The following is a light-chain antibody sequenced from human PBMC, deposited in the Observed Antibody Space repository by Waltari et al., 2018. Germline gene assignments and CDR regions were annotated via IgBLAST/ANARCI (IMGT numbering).Light chain of an antibody. Sequence: EIVLTQSPGTLALSTGERATLSCRASQSVGRALAWYQQKPGQAPRLLIYDASSRTTGIPDRFRGSGSGTDFSLTISRVEPEDFAVYYCQMYVRLPVTFGQGTKVEVK. CDR3: QMYVRLPVT. V-gene: IGKV3-20*01. J-gene: IGKJ1*01. CDR2: DAS. CDR1: QSVGRA.